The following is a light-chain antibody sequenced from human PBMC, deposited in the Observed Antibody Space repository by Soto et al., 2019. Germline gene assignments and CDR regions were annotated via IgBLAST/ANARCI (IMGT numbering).Light chain of an antibody. CDR1: QSISYY. CDR3: QQSYTTPWT. J-gene: IGKJ1*01. CDR2: GAS. Sequence: DIQMTQSPSSLSASVGDRVSITCRAGQSISYYLNWFQQKPGKAPNLLIYGASTLHIGVPSRFSGSGSGTNFTLTINSLQPGDFAAYYCQQSYTTPWTFGLGTKV. V-gene: IGKV1-39*01.